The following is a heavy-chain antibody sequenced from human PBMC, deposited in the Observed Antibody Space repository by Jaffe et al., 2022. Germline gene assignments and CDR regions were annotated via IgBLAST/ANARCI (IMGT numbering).Heavy chain of an antibody. V-gene: IGHV4-38-2*01. Sequence: QVQLQESGPGLVKPSETLSLTCAVSGYFISSGYYWGWIRQPPGKGLEWIGSIYHSGSTYFNPSLKSRVTISVDTSKNQFSLKLSSVTAADTAVYYCARDVDTAMSGGAFDIWGQGTMVTVSS. CDR1: GYFISSGYY. CDR2: IYHSGST. CDR3: ARDVDTAMSGGAFDI. J-gene: IGHJ3*02. D-gene: IGHD5-18*01.